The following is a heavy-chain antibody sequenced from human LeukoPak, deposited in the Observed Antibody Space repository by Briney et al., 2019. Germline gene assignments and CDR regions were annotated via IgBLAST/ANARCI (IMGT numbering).Heavy chain of an antibody. Sequence: SETLSLTCTVSGYSISSGYYWGWIRQPPGKGLEWIGSIYYSGSTYYNPSLKSRVTISVDTSKNQFSLKLRSVTAADTAVYYCARISSSNWYNERGAFDVWGQGTMVTVSS. J-gene: IGHJ3*01. CDR3: ARISSSNWYNERGAFDV. CDR2: IYYSGST. V-gene: IGHV4-38-2*02. D-gene: IGHD6-13*01. CDR1: GYSISSGYY.